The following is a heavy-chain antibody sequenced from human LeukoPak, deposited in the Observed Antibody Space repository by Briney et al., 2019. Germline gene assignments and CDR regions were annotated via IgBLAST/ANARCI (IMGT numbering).Heavy chain of an antibody. J-gene: IGHJ4*02. V-gene: IGHV3-74*01. CDR3: ARDQIYCTGGYCYFDY. D-gene: IGHD2-8*02. Sequence: GGSLRLSCAASGFTFRSYWMHWVRHAPGKGLVWVSRINGDGTSTSYADSVKGRFTISRDNAKNTLYLQMNSLRAEDTAVYYCARDQIYCTGGYCYFDYWGQGTLVTVSS. CDR2: INGDGTST. CDR1: GFTFRSYW.